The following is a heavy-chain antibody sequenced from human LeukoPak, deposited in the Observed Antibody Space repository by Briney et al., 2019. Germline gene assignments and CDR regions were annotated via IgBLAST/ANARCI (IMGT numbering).Heavy chain of an antibody. V-gene: IGHV3-7*01. CDR2: IKEDGREK. Sequence: GGSLRLSCAASGFIFNSFWMSWVRQAPGKGLEWVANIKEDGREKYYVDSVKGRFTISRDNADNSLFLQMNDLRGEDTAVYFCARDAHLSFASRFDYWGQGILVTVSS. CDR1: GFIFNSFW. J-gene: IGHJ4*02. D-gene: IGHD3-16*01. CDR3: ARDAHLSFASRFDY.